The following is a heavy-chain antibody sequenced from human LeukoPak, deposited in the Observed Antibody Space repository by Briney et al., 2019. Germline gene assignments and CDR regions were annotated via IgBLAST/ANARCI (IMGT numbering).Heavy chain of an antibody. D-gene: IGHD6-13*01. CDR2: IYYSGST. V-gene: IGHV4-39*01. CDR3: ARQGYSSSWDAYYFDY. J-gene: IGHJ4*02. CDR1: GGSISSSSYC. Sequence: SETLSLTCTVSGGSISSSSYCWGWIRQPPGKGLEWIGSIYYSGSTYYNPSLKSRVTISVDTSKNQFFLKLSSVTAADPAVYYCARQGYSSSWDAYYFDYWGQGTLVTVSS.